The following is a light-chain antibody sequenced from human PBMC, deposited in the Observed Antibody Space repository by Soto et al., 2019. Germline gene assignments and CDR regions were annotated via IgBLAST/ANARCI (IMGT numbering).Light chain of an antibody. Sequence: TITCRASQSISSWLAWYQQKPGKAPKLLIYDASSLESGVPSRFSGSGSGTEFTLTISSLQPDDFATYYCQHHGTFGQGTKVDIK. CDR2: DAS. V-gene: IGKV1-5*01. CDR1: QSISSW. J-gene: IGKJ1*01. CDR3: QHHGT.